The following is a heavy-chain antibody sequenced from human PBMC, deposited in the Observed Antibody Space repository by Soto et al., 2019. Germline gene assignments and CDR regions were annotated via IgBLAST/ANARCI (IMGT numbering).Heavy chain of an antibody. V-gene: IGHV3-30*18. Sequence: QVQLVESGGGVVQPGRSLRLSGAASGFTFSSYGMHWVRQAPGKGLEWVAVISYDGSNKYYADSVKGRFTISRDNSKNTLYLQMNSLRAEDTAVYYCAKVWYYGSGSYYPNYYYYYGMDVWGQGTTVTVSS. CDR3: AKVWYYGSGSYYPNYYYYYGMDV. CDR1: GFTFSSYG. J-gene: IGHJ6*02. D-gene: IGHD3-10*01. CDR2: ISYDGSNK.